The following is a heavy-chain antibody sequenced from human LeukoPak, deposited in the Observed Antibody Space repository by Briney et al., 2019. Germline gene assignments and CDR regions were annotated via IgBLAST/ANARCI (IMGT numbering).Heavy chain of an antibody. CDR2: IWYDGSNK. CDR1: GFTFSSYG. J-gene: IGHJ4*02. D-gene: IGHD2-2*01. Sequence: PGGSLRLSCAASGFTFSSYGMHWVRQAPGKGLEWVAVIWYDGSNKYYADSVKGRFTISRDNSKNTLYLQMNSLRAEDTAVYYRARDNTVVGFDHWGQGTLVTVSS. V-gene: IGHV3-33*01. CDR3: ARDNTVVGFDH.